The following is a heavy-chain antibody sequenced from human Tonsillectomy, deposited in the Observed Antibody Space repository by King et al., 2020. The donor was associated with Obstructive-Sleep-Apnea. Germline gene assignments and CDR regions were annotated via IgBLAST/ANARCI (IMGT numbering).Heavy chain of an antibody. CDR2: MYPGGSA. J-gene: IGHJ4*02. D-gene: IGHD5-24*01. CDR3: ARDPGSREFFDS. Sequence: VQLVESGGGLVQPGGSLRLTCAASGFTVSNNYMAWVRQAPGNGLEWVSVMYPGGSAFYAESVKGRFTLSRHNSENTLYLQMNTLIHEDTAVYYCARDPGSREFFDSWGLGTLVTVSS. V-gene: IGHV3-53*04. CDR1: GFTVSNNY.